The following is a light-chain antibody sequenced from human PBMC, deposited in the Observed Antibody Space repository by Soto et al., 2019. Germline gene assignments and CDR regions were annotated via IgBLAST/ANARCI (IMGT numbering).Light chain of an antibody. CDR3: QGWDSNPDHVV. V-gene: IGLV3-21*01. CDR2: YNS. Sequence: SYELTQPPSVSVAPGRTASITCAINNIGSERVHWYQQKPGQAPVLVIYYNSDRPSGIPERFSGSNSGSTATLTISRVEAGDEADYYCQGWDSNPDHVVFGGGTKLTVL. J-gene: IGLJ2*01. CDR1: NIGSER.